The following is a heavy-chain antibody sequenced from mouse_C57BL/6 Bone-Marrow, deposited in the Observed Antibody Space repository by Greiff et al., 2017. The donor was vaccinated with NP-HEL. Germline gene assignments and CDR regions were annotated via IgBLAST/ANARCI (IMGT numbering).Heavy chain of an antibody. J-gene: IGHJ3*01. CDR3: ARRIYYGNYDWFAY. CDR2: IYPRDGST. D-gene: IGHD2-1*01. Sequence: VKLQESGPELVKPGASVKLSCKASGYTFTSYDINWVKQRPGQGLEWIGWIYPRDGSTKYNEKFKGKATLTVDTSSSTAYMELHSLTSEDSAVYFCARRIYYGNYDWFAYWGQGTLVTVSA. CDR1: GYTFTSYD. V-gene: IGHV1-85*01.